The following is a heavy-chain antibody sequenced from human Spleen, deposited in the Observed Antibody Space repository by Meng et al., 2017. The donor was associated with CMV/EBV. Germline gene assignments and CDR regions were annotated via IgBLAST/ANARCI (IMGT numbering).Heavy chain of an antibody. CDR1: GYSFTRYA. V-gene: IGHV7-4-1*02. D-gene: IGHD2-2*01. J-gene: IGHJ4*02. Sequence: KVSGYSFTRYAMNWVRQAPGQGLEWMGWINTNTENPAYAQGFTGRFVFPLDTSASTAYLHISSLKAEDTAVYYCARAALISRMDYFDSWGQGTLVTVSS. CDR3: ARAALISRMDYFDS. CDR2: INTNTENP.